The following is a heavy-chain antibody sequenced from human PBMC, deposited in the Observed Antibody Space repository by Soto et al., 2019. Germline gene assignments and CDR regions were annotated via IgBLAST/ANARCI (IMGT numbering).Heavy chain of an antibody. Sequence: EVQLLESGGGLVQPGGSLRLSCAASGFTFGSHAMIWVRQAPGKGLEWVSAISGSGGSVFYADSVKGRFTISRHNSINTLYLQMNSLRAEDTALYYCAKEPYSDFWSAYYCFDYWGQGPLVTVSS. CDR1: GFTFGSHA. J-gene: IGHJ4*02. CDR3: AKEPYSDFWSAYYCFDY. V-gene: IGHV3-23*01. CDR2: ISGSGGSV. D-gene: IGHD3-3*01.